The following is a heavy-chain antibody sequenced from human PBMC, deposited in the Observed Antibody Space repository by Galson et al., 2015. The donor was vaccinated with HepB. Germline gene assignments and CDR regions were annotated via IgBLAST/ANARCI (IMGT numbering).Heavy chain of an antibody. V-gene: IGHV4-4*07. CDR2: IYTXXST. CDR3: XRGRXXXRLXXXYXXXY. Sequence: SIXXXYWSWXXXXXGKGLXWIXRIYTXXSTNYNPSLKSRXTMSVDTSKNQFSLKLSSVTAADTAVXXXXRGRXXXRLXXXYXXXYWGQG. J-gene: IGHJ4*02. CDR1: SIXXXY. D-gene: IGHD2-8*01.